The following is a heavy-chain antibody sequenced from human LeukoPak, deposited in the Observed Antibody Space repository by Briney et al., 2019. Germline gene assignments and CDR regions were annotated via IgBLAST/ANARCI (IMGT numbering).Heavy chain of an antibody. Sequence: PGGSLRLSCAASGFTFSSYGMHWVRQAPGKGLEWVAVIWYDGSNKYYADSVQGRFTISRDNSKNTLYLQMNSQRAEDTAVYYCAKFRYYYDSSGSGIDYWGQGTLVTVS. CDR3: AKFRYYYDSSGSGIDY. CDR2: IWYDGSNK. CDR1: GFTFSSYG. V-gene: IGHV3-33*06. J-gene: IGHJ4*02. D-gene: IGHD3-22*01.